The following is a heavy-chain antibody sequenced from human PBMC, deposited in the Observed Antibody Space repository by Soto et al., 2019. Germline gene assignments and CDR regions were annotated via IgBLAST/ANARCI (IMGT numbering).Heavy chain of an antibody. D-gene: IGHD3-3*01. Sequence: PGGSLRLSCAASGFTFSSYGMHWVRQAPGKGLEWVAVIWYDGSNKYYADSVKGRFTISRDNSKNTLYLQMNSLRAEDTAVYYCARDQGITIFGVVTSLDSYGMDVWGQGTTVTVSS. J-gene: IGHJ6*02. CDR3: ARDQGITIFGVVTSLDSYGMDV. CDR1: GFTFSSYG. CDR2: IWYDGSNK. V-gene: IGHV3-33*08.